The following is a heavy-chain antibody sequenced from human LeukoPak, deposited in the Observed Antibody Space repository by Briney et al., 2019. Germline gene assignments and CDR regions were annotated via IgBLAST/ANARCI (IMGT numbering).Heavy chain of an antibody. V-gene: IGHV4-59*01. Sequence: SERLSLTCTVSGDSISSYHWSWIRQPPGKGLGWIVYISYSGSTNYNPPLKSRVTISIDTSKNQFSLKLSSVTAADTAVYYCARVGRGDYVWGSYSFDYWGQGTLVTVSS. CDR1: GDSISSYH. CDR2: ISYSGST. D-gene: IGHD3-16*01. CDR3: ARVGRGDYVWGSYSFDY. J-gene: IGHJ4*02.